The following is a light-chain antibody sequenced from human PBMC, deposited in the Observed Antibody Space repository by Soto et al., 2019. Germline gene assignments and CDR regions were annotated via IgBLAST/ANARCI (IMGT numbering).Light chain of an antibody. Sequence: QSVLTQPASVSGSPGQSITISCSGTSSDVGRYNYVSWYQQHPGTAPKLIIYEVSNRPSGVSNRFSGSKSGDTASLTISGLQAEDEADYYCSSYTSTFTDLFGGGTKLTV. V-gene: IGLV2-14*01. CDR2: EVS. CDR1: SSDVGRYNY. CDR3: SSYTSTFTDL. J-gene: IGLJ3*02.